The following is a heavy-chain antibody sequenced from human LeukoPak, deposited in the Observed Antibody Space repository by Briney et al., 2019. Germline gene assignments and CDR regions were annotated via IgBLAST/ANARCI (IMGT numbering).Heavy chain of an antibody. Sequence: GGSLRLSCAASGFTFSSYWMHWVRQAPGKGLVWVSRINSDGSSTSYADSVKGRFTISRDNAKNTLYLQMNSLRAEDTAVYYCARQFRRIGSWYFDHYYYYGMDVWGKGTTVTVSS. CDR2: INSDGSST. J-gene: IGHJ6*04. V-gene: IGHV3-74*01. D-gene: IGHD6-13*01. CDR3: ARQFRRIGSWYFDHYYYYGMDV. CDR1: GFTFSSYW.